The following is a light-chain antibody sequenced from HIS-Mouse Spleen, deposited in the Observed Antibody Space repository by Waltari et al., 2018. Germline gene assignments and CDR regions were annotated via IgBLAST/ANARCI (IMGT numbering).Light chain of an antibody. V-gene: IGLV3-10*01. J-gene: IGLJ2*01. CDR2: EDS. CDR3: YSTDSSGNHRV. CDR1: ALPKKY. Sequence: SYELTQPPSVSVSPGQTARITGSGDALPKKYAYWYQQKSVQTPVLVTYEDSKRPSGIPERFSGSSSGTMATLTISGAQVEDEADYYCYSTDSSGNHRVFGGGTKLTVL.